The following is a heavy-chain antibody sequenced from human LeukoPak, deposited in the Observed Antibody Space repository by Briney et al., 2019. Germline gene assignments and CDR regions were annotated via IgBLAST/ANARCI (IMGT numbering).Heavy chain of an antibody. CDR3: VTIRYYYDSSGQYYFDY. D-gene: IGHD3-22*01. V-gene: IGHV1-24*01. J-gene: IGHJ4*02. Sequence: ASGKVSCKVSGYTLTELSMHWVRQAPGKGLEWMGGFYPEDGETIYAQKFQGRVTMNEDTSTDTAYMELSRLRSEDTAVYYCVTIRYYYDSSGQYYFDYWGQGTLVTVSS. CDR2: FYPEDGET. CDR1: GYTLTELS.